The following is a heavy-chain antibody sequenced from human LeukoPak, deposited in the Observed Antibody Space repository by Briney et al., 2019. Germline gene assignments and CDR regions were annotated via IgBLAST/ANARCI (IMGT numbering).Heavy chain of an antibody. V-gene: IGHV1-18*01. J-gene: IGHJ4*02. CDR3: ARNPAYCGGDCYSGVGDY. CDR2: ISAYNGNT. D-gene: IGHD2-21*01. CDR1: GYTFTSYG. Sequence: GASVKVSCKASGYTFTSYGISWVRQAPGQGLEWMGWISAYNGNTNYAQKFQGRVTITADKSTSTAYMELSSLRSEDTAVYYCARNPAYCGGDCYSGVGDYWGQGTLVTVSS.